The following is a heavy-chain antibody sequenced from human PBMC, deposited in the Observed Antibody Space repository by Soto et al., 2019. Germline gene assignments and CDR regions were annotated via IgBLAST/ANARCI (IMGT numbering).Heavy chain of an antibody. D-gene: IGHD2-15*01. J-gene: IGHJ6*02. CDR3: ARGIDFVVVSAATLVHGFDA. V-gene: IGHV4-34*01. Sequence: IGIRHPPEKGLEWIGEINHSGSTNYNPSLKSRLTISVDTSKRQFSLKLSSVTAADTAVYYCARGIDFVVVSAATLVHGFDAWGQATT. CDR2: INHSGST.